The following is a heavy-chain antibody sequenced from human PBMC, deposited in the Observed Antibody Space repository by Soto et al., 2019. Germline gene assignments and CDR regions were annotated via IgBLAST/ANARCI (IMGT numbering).Heavy chain of an antibody. CDR2: IYYRGNT. J-gene: IGHJ4*02. V-gene: IGHV4-39*01. CDR3: ARLEGLATISYYFDY. CDR1: GDSINSDNYY. D-gene: IGHD3-9*01. Sequence: SETLSLTCSVSGDSINSDNYYWGWIRHPPGKGLEWIGSIYYRGNTYYNPSLKTRVTISLDKSKSQFSLKLNSVTAADSAVYFCARLEGLATISYYFDYWGQGTLVTVYS.